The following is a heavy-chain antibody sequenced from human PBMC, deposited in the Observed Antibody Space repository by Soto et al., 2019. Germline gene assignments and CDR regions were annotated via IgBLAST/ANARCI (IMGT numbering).Heavy chain of an antibody. D-gene: IGHD3-22*01. Sequence: GESLKISCKGSGYSFTSYWIGWVRQMPGKGLEWMGIIYPGDSDTRYSPSFQGQVTISADKFISTAYLQWSSLKASDTAMYYCARTYYYDSSGWGYYYGMDVWGQGTTVTVSS. CDR3: ARTYYYDSSGWGYYYGMDV. V-gene: IGHV5-51*01. J-gene: IGHJ6*02. CDR1: GYSFTSYW. CDR2: IYPGDSDT.